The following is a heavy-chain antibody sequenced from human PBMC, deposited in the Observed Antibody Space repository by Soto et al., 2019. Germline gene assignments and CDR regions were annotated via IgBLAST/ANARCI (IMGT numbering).Heavy chain of an antibody. CDR2: MSPNSGNT. D-gene: IGHD6-6*01. V-gene: IGHV1-8*01. CDR1: GYSFTSYD. J-gene: IGHJ1*01. Sequence: QVQLVQSGAEVKKPGASVKVSCKASGYSFTSYDINWVRQATGQGLEWMGWMSPNSGNTGYAQKFQGRVTMTRNTSISTAYMELSSLRSEDTAVYYCARVSMGSSSEDFQHWGQGTLVTVSS. CDR3: ARVSMGSSSEDFQH.